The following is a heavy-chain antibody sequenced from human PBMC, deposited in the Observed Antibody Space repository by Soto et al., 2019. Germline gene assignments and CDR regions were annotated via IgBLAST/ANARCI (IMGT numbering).Heavy chain of an antibody. V-gene: IGHV3-23*01. Sequence: PGGSQRPSCAASGFNFSMFAINWVRQAPGKGLEWVSGIRGSGGGTYYADSVKGRFTISRDDSRNMLYLEMNTLRGEDTAVYYCAKASGRVHYGMHVWGQGTTVTVS. CDR3: AKASGRVHYGMHV. D-gene: IGHD3-10*01. CDR1: GFNFSMFA. J-gene: IGHJ6*02. CDR2: IRGSGGGT.